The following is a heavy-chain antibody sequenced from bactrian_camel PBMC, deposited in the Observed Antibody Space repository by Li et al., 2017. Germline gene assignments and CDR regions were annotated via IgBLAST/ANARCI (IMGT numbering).Heavy chain of an antibody. CDR3: VQNLYECNPTTVVNRDNI. Sequence: VQLVESGGGSVQAGGSLRLSCAASGYTNRTYCMGWFRQAPGKEREGIATINNGGSTTYAPSVEGRFTITLDNAKKTLYLQMKSLKPEDTATYYCVQNLYECNPTTVVNRDNIWGQGTQVTVS. D-gene: IGHD3*01. V-gene: IGHV3S55*01. CDR1: GYTNRTYC. CDR2: INNGGST. J-gene: IGHJ4*01.